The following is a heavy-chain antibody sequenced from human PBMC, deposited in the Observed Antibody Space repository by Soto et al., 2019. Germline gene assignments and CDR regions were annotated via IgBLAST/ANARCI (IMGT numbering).Heavy chain of an antibody. J-gene: IGHJ4*02. D-gene: IGHD2-2*01. CDR3: ARVPDY. Sequence: SETLSLTCTVSGGSMISYYWSWVRQPPGKGLEWIGEIYHSGSTDYNPSLKSRVTISVDKSKNQFSLKLSSVTAADTAVYYCARVPDYWGQGILVTVSS. CDR1: GGSMISYY. CDR2: IYHSGST. V-gene: IGHV4-4*02.